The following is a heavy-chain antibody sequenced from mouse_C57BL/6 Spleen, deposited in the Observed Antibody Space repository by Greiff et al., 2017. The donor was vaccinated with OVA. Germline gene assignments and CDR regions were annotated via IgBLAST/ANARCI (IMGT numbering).Heavy chain of an antibody. V-gene: IGHV1-55*01. CDR1: GYTFTSYW. Sequence: QVQLQQSGAGLVKPGASVKMSCKASGYTFTSYWITWVKQRPGQGLEWIGDIYPGSGSTNYNEKFKSKATLTVDTSSSTAYMQLSSLTSEDSAVYYCARWGSNYGDYWGQGTTLTVSS. D-gene: IGHD2-5*01. CDR2: IYPGSGST. CDR3: ARWGSNYGDY. J-gene: IGHJ2*01.